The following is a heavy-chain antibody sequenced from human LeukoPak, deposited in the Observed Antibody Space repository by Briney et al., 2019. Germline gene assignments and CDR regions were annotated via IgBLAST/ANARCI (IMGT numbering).Heavy chain of an antibody. D-gene: IGHD6-19*01. CDR3: ARDGSSGWPRPYYYYYMDV. CDR1: GFTFSSYE. CDR2: ISSSGSTI. V-gene: IGHV3-48*03. Sequence: PGGSLRLSCAASGFTFSSYEMNWVRQAPGKGLEWVSYISSSGSTIYYADSVKGRFTISRDNAKNSLYLQMNSLRAEDTAVYYCARDGSSGWPRPYYYYYMDVWGKGTTVTVSS. J-gene: IGHJ6*03.